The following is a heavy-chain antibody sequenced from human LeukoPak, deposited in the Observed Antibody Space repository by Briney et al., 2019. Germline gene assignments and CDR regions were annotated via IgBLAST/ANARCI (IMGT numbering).Heavy chain of an antibody. CDR1: GITVSSNY. CDR2: IYSGGST. CDR3: YYYDSSGYSS. J-gene: IGHJ4*02. D-gene: IGHD3-22*01. V-gene: IGHV3-53*01. Sequence: PGGSLRLPCAASGITVSSNYMSWVRQAPGKGLEWVSVIYSGGSTYYADSVKGRFTISRDNSKNTLYLQMNSLRAEDTAVYYCYYYDSSGYSSGGQGTLVTVSS.